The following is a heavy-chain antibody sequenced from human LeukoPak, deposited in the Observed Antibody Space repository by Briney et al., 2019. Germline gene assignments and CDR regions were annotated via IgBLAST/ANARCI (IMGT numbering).Heavy chain of an antibody. Sequence: SETLSLTGTVSGGSISSGDYYWSWIRQPPGKGLEWIGYIYYSGSTYYNPSLKSRVTISVDTSKNQFSLKLSSVTAADTAVYYCARSEWELGAFDIWGQGTMVTVSS. CDR2: IYYSGST. V-gene: IGHV4-30-4*08. D-gene: IGHD1-26*01. J-gene: IGHJ3*02. CDR3: ARSEWELGAFDI. CDR1: GGSISSGDYY.